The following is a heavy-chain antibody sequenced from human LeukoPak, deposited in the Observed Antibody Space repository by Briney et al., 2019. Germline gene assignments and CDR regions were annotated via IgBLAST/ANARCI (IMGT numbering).Heavy chain of an antibody. CDR1: GFTFRSSG. J-gene: IGHJ4*02. CDR3: AKGSSGWSIDS. Sequence: PGGSLRLSCAASGFTFRSSGMHWVRQAPGKGPEWVAFIVHNGIDKYYEDSVKGRFTISRDNSKSTLYLQMNSLRGEDTAIYYCAKGSSGWSIDSWGQGTLVTVSS. V-gene: IGHV3-30*02. D-gene: IGHD6-19*01. CDR2: IVHNGIDK.